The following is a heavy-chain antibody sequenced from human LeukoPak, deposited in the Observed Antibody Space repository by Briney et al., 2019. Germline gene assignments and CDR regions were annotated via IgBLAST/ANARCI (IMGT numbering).Heavy chain of an antibody. D-gene: IGHD6-13*01. CDR2: INHSGST. V-gene: IGHV4-34*01. CDR1: GGSFSGYY. J-gene: IGHJ3*02. CDR3: ARPLTYSSSWFDAFGI. Sequence: SETLSLTCAVYGGSFSGYYWSWIRQPPGKGLEWIGEINHSGSTNYNPSPKSRVTISVDASKNQFSLKLSSVTAADTAVYYCARPLTYSSSWFDAFGIWGRGTMVTVSS.